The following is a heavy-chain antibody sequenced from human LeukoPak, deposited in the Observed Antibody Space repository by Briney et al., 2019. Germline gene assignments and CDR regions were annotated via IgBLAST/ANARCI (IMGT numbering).Heavy chain of an antibody. Sequence: GGSLRLSCAASGFTYSNYAMSWVRQAPGKGQEWVSVISGNGGSTYYANSMKGRFTISRDNSKNTLFLQMNSLRADDTAVYYCAKGWRHDYVWGSYVYNWFDPWGQGTLVTVSS. CDR3: AKGWRHDYVWGSYVYNWFDP. CDR1: GFTYSNYA. V-gene: IGHV3-23*01. D-gene: IGHD3-16*01. J-gene: IGHJ5*02. CDR2: ISGNGGST.